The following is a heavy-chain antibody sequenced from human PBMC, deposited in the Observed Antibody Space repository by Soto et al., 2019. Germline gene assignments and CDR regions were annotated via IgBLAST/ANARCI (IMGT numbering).Heavy chain of an antibody. CDR1: GYSFTDYH. D-gene: IGHD2-8*01. CDR2: INPKSGGT. Sequence: ASVKVSCKASGYSFTDYHIHWVRLAPGQGLEWLGRINPKSGGTSTAQKFQGWVTMTTDTSISTASMELTRLTSDDTAIYYCARGDSTDCSNGVCSFFYNHDMDVWGQGTTVTVSS. CDR3: ARGDSTDCSNGVCSFFYNHDMDV. J-gene: IGHJ6*02. V-gene: IGHV1-2*04.